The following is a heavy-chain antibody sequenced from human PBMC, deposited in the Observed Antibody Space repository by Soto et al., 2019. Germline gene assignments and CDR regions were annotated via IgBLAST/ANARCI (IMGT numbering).Heavy chain of an antibody. D-gene: IGHD6-19*01. J-gene: IGHJ4*02. CDR3: AHRQWLGHIDY. CDR1: GFSLSTSGVG. CDR2: IYWDDDK. V-gene: IGHV2-5*02. Sequence: QITLKESGPTLVKPTQTLTLTCSFSGFSLSTSGVGVGWIRQPPGKALEWLALIYWDDDKHYSPSLKSRLTVTKDTYKNRVVLTMTNMDPMDTATYYCAHRQWLGHIDYWGQGTLVTVSS.